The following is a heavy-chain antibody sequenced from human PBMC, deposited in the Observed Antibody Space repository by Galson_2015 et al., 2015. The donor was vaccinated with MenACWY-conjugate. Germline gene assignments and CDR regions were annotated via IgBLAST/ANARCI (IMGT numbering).Heavy chain of an antibody. V-gene: IGHV1-18*01. CDR3: ARDEGGLRLSFFDF. CDR1: GYSFTNYG. J-gene: IGHJ4*02. CDR2: INPYNNHT. D-gene: IGHD2/OR15-2a*01. Sequence: SCKASGYSFTNYGINWVRQAPGQGLEWIAWINPYNNHTNYAQKVRGRVAMTTDTSTGTAYMELRSLTSDDTAIYYCARDEGGLRLSFFDFWGQGALVTVSS.